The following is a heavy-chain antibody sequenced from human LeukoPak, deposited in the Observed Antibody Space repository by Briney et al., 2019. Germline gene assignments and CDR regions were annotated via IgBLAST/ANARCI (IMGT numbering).Heavy chain of an antibody. J-gene: IGHJ6*02. CDR1: GGSFSGYY. Sequence: SETLSLTCAVYGGSFSGYYWSWIRQPPGKGLEWIGEINHSGSTSYNPSLKSRVTISVDTSKNQFSLKLSSVTAADTAVYYCARGGFSSSWYSKRYYYYGMDVWGQGTTVTVSS. V-gene: IGHV4-34*01. CDR2: INHSGST. D-gene: IGHD6-13*01. CDR3: ARGGFSSSWYSKRYYYYGMDV.